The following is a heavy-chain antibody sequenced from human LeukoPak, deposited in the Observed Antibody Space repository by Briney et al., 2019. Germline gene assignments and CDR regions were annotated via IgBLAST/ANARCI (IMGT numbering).Heavy chain of an antibody. D-gene: IGHD3-10*01. J-gene: IGHJ3*02. CDR1: GYTFTGYY. CDR3: ARDLSRSGGDAFDI. Sequence: ASVKVSCKASGYTFTGYYMHWVRQAPGQGLEWMGWINPNSGGTNYAQKFQGWVTMTRDTSISTAYMELSRLRSDGTAVYYCARDLSRSGGDAFDIWGQGTMVTVSS. CDR2: INPNSGGT. V-gene: IGHV1-2*04.